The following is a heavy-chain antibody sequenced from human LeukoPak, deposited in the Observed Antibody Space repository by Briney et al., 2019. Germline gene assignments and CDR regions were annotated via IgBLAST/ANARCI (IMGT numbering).Heavy chain of an antibody. CDR3: ARGITMIVVAPGY. V-gene: IGHV1-8*01. J-gene: IGHJ4*02. D-gene: IGHD3-22*01. CDR2: MNPNSGNT. CDR1: GYTFTSYD. Sequence: ASVKVSCKASGYTFTSYDINWVRQATGQGLEWMGWMNPNSGNTGYAQKFQGRVTMTRNTSISTAYTELSSLRSEDTAVYYCARGITMIVVAPGYWGQGTLVTVSS.